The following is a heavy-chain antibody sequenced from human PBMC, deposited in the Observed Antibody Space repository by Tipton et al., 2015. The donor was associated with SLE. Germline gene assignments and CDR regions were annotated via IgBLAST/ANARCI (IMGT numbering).Heavy chain of an antibody. CDR2: VNPDGGAT. CDR1: GYTFSHYY. J-gene: IGHJ4*01. D-gene: IGHD1-26*01. V-gene: IGHV1-46*01. Sequence: QVQLVQSGAEVTKPGASVTVSCTASGYTFSHYYMHWVRQAPGQGLEWMGIVNPDGGATSYAQRFQGRVTVTADTSSNTVYVELSGLRSEDTAVYYCARDRSRSGSDVFDYWGHGSLVTVSS. CDR3: ARDRSRSGSDVFDY.